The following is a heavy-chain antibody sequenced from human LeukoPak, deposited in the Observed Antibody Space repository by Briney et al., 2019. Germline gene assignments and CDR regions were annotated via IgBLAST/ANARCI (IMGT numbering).Heavy chain of an antibody. J-gene: IGHJ4*02. CDR3: ATDRYIVGATSFDY. CDR2: VDPEDGET. D-gene: IGHD1-26*01. V-gene: IGHV1-69-2*01. Sequence: VDPEDGETIYAEKFQGRVTITADTSTDTAYMELSSLRSEDTAVYYCATDRYIVGATSFDYWGQGTLVTVSS.